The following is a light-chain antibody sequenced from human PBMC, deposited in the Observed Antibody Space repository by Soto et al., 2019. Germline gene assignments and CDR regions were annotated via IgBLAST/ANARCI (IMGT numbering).Light chain of an antibody. CDR1: QSVSSY. Sequence: IALTQSPATLSLSPVARATLSCLASQSVSSYLAWYQQKPGQAPRLLIYDASNRATGIPDRFSGSGSGTDFTLTISRLEPEDFGVYYCQHFGPTLGFTFGQGTRLEI. CDR3: QHFGPTLGFT. J-gene: IGKJ5*01. CDR2: DAS. V-gene: IGKV3-11*01.